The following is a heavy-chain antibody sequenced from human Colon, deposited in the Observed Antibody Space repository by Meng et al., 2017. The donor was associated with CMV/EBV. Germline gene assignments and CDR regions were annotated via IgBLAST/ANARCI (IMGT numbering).Heavy chain of an antibody. V-gene: IGHV1-2*02. CDR2: INPNRGGT. CDR3: TRKFDGYYDY. CDR1: GYTFTAHD. J-gene: IGHJ4*02. D-gene: IGHD3-22*01. Sequence: SCEASGYTFTAHDMHLVGQAPGPGIGWMGRINPNRGGTNYAQEFQGRITMAKDKSISTIYMGVRKLKSDDTGIYYCTRKFDGYYDYWGQGTLVTVSS.